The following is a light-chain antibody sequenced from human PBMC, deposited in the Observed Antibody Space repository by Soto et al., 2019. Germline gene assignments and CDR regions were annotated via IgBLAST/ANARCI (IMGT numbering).Light chain of an antibody. CDR1: QSVRSTY. CDR3: QQDGSIPFT. CDR2: GAS. V-gene: IGKV3-20*01. J-gene: IGKJ3*01. Sequence: EIVLTQSPGTLSLSPGERATLSCRARQSVRSTYLGWYQQKPRQAPRLLISGASSSATGIPDRFSGSGSGTDFSDTITRLAPADFAVHYCQQDGSIPFTFDRGLNVDI.